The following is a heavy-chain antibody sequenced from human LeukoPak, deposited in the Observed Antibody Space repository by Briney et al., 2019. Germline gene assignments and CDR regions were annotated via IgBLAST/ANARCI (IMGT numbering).Heavy chain of an antibody. Sequence: SETLSLTCTVSGASFSSGDQYWNWIRQSPGKGLEWIGSIHPSGRLYNNPSLESRVTISIDTSKNQFSLKLSSVTAADTAVYYCAREGRAYYYGSGSYPILDWGQGTLVTVSS. D-gene: IGHD3-10*01. J-gene: IGHJ4*02. CDR3: AREGRAYYYGSGSYPILD. CDR2: IHPSGRL. CDR1: GASFSSGDQY. V-gene: IGHV4-31*03.